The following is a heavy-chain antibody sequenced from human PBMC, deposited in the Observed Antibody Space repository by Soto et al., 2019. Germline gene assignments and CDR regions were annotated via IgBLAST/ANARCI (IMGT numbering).Heavy chain of an antibody. CDR1: GGEFSAFA. CDR2: IIPPLGAP. V-gene: IGHV1-69*01. D-gene: IGHD1-1*01. Sequence: VQLVQSGAEVRKPGSSVKVSCKVSGGEFSAFALSWVRQARGQGREWMGGIIPPLGAPKYAQKFQGRVTIVADESTSTAFMELNSLRSEDTAVYYCAREGGLTTGGFKFDYWGQGTLVTVSS. CDR3: AREGGLTTGGFKFDY. J-gene: IGHJ4*02.